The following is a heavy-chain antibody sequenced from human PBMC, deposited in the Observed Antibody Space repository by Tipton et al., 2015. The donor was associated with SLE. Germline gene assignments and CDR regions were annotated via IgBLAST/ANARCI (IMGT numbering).Heavy chain of an antibody. CDR2: IHHSGRT. CDR3: ARQHSGGATDT. V-gene: IGHV4-31*03. J-gene: IGHJ5*02. D-gene: IGHD1-26*01. Sequence: TLSLTCTVSGGSISSGSYYWNWIRQPAGAGLEWIGYIHHSGRTDYNPSLRSRVTISRDTSKNQFSLNVNSVTAADTAVYYCARQHSGGATDTWGQGTLVTVSS. CDR1: GGSISSGSYY.